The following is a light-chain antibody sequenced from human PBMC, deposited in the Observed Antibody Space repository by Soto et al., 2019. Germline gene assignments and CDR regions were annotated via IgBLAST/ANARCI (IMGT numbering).Light chain of an antibody. J-gene: IGKJ1*01. CDR3: QQSGSSPWA. CDR2: GAS. Sequence: EIGLTQSPGTLSLSPGERATLSCRASQSVSSTYLAWYQQKPGQAPRLLLYGASSRATGIPDRFSGSGSGTDFTLTISRLEPEDFAVYYCQQSGSSPWAFGQGTKVEIK. V-gene: IGKV3-20*01. CDR1: QSVSSTY.